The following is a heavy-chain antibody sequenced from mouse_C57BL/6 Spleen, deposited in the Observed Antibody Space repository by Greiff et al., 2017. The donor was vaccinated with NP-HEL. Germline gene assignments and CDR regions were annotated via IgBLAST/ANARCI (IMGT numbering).Heavy chain of an antibody. CDR3: ARVYGTFDY. J-gene: IGHJ2*01. Sequence: VQLKESGPELVKPGASVKISCKASGYSFTGYYMNWVKQSPEKSLEWIGEINPSTGGTTYNQKFKAKATLTVDKSSSTAYMQLKSLTSEDSAVYYCARVYGTFDYWGQGTTLTVSS. CDR1: GYSFTGYY. V-gene: IGHV1-42*01. CDR2: INPSTGGT. D-gene: IGHD2-1*01.